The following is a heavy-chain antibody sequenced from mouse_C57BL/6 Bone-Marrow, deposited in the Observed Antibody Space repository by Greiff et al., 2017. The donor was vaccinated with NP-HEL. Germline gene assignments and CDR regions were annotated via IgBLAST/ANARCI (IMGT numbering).Heavy chain of an antibody. D-gene: IGHD4-1*01. CDR2: INSDGGST. CDR3: ARRLTGTDWFAY. Sequence: EVKLMESGGGLVQPGESLKLSCESNEYEFPSHDMSWVRKTPEQRLELVAAINSDGGSTYYPDTMERRFIISRDNTKKTLYLQMSSLRSEDTALYYCARRLTGTDWFAYWGQGTLVTVSA. CDR1: EYEFPSHD. V-gene: IGHV5-2*01. J-gene: IGHJ3*01.